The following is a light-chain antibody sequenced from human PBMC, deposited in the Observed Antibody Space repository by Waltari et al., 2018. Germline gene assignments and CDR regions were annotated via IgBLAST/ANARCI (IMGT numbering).Light chain of an antibody. V-gene: IGKV3-15*01. Sequence: EVVMTQSPAALSVSPGDRVTLSCKVSQNIDNNLAWYQQKPGQSPRLLIYGASTRATGVPARFSGSGSGTEFTLTISSLQSEDCAVFYCQQYNRWPPLTFGGGTKVEIK. CDR1: QNIDNN. J-gene: IGKJ4*01. CDR3: QQYNRWPPLT. CDR2: GAS.